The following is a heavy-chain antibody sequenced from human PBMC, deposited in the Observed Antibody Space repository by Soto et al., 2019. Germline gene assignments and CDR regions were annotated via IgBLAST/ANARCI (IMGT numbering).Heavy chain of an antibody. Sequence: EVQLVESGGGLVQPGGSLRLSCAASGFTFSSYWMHWVRQAPGKGLVWVSRINRDESSTSYADSVKGRFTISGDNAKNTLYLQMNSLRAEDTAVYYCAVAVAGPTAIGYWGQGTLVTVSS. V-gene: IGHV3-74*01. D-gene: IGHD6-19*01. CDR2: INRDESST. J-gene: IGHJ4*02. CDR3: AVAVAGPTAIGY. CDR1: GFTFSSYW.